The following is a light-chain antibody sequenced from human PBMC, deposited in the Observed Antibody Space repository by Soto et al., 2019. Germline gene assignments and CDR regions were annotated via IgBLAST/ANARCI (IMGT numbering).Light chain of an antibody. CDR3: QHYATTPRT. CDR2: WAS. J-gene: IGKJ4*02. Sequence: DIVMTQSPDSLAVSLGERATINCKSSQTLLYTSNNKSYLAWYQQKAGQPPKLLFFWASSRESGVPDRFSASGTETDFTLTISSLQAEDVALYFCQHYATTPRTFGRGTRVEIK. V-gene: IGKV4-1*01. CDR1: QTLLYTSNNKSY.